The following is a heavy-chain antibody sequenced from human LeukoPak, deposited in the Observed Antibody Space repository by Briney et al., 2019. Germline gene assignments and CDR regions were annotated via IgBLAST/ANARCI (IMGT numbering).Heavy chain of an antibody. D-gene: IGHD3-22*01. CDR3: ARGILESYYDSSGYYCCYFDY. V-gene: IGHV4-34*01. Sequence: SETLSLTCTVSGGSISSYYWSWIRQPPGKGLEWIGEIHHSGSTNYNPSLMSRVTMSVDTSKNQFSLKLSSVTAADTAVYYCARGILESYYDSSGYYCCYFDYWGQGTLVTVSS. CDR2: IHHSGST. CDR1: GGSISSYY. J-gene: IGHJ4*02.